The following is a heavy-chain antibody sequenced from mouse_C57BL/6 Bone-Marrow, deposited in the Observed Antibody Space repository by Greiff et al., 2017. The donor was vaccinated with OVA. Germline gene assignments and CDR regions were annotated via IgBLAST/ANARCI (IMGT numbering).Heavy chain of an antibody. V-gene: IGHV10-1*01. J-gene: IGHJ3*01. CDR1: GFSFNTYA. D-gene: IGHD2-4*01. CDR3: VRYDYDKGWFAY. CDR2: IRSKSNNYAT. Sequence: DVMLVESGGGLVQPKGSLKLSCAASGFSFNTYAMNWVRQAPGKGLEWVARIRSKSNNYATYYADSVKDRFTISRDDSESMLYLQMNNLKTEDTAMYYCVRYDYDKGWFAYWGQGTLVTVSA.